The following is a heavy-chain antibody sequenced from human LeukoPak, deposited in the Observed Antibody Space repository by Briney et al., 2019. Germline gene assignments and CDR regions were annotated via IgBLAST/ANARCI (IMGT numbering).Heavy chain of an antibody. CDR1: GYTFTSYG. V-gene: IGHV1-18*01. D-gene: IGHD1-26*01. CDR3: ARDQLSGSYQSPFDY. J-gene: IGHJ4*02. Sequence: ASVKVSCKASGYTFTSYGISWVRQAPGQGLEWMGWISAYNGNTNYAQKLQGRVTMTTDTSTSTAYMELRSLRSDDTAVYYCARDQLSGSYQSPFDYWGQGTLVTVSS. CDR2: ISAYNGNT.